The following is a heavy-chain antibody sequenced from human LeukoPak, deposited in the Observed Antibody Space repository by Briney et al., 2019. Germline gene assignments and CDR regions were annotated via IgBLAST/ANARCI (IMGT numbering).Heavy chain of an antibody. CDR3: AKGWETSGYYNGFDC. CDR2: ISGNSDNT. CDR1: EFTFNTLA. V-gene: IGHV3-23*01. Sequence: GGSLKLSCTASEFTFNTLAMTWVRQAPGKGLKWVSAISGNSDNTYYADSVKGRFAISRDNSKNTLYLQMSSLRAEDTAVFYCAKGWETSGYYNGFDCWRQGTLVTVSS. D-gene: IGHD3-3*01. J-gene: IGHJ4*02.